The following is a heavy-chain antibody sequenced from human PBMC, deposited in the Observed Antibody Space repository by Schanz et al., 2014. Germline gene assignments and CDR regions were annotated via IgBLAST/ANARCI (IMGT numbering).Heavy chain of an antibody. Sequence: QVQLVQSGGEVKTPGASVKVSCKASGGTLQSYTFSWVRQAPGQGLEWMGRFVPRLRVALYAQNFRGRVTITADSSTNTAYLELSSLRSEDTAVYYCARERGVRGGGVWKVNWFDPWGQGTLVTVSS. V-gene: IGHV1-69*04. CDR1: GGTLQSYT. J-gene: IGHJ5*02. CDR2: FVPRLRVA. D-gene: IGHD3-10*01. CDR3: ARERGVRGGGVWKVNWFDP.